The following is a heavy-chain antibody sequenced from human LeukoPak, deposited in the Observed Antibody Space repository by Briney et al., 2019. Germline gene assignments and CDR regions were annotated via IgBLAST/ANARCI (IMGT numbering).Heavy chain of an antibody. J-gene: IGHJ4*02. CDR2: IYYSGST. CDR1: GGSISSYY. D-gene: IGHD3-9*01. CDR3: ARVTGYMIEDYFDY. Sequence: SGTLSLTCTVSGGSISSYYWSWIRQPPGKGLEWIGYIYYSGSTNYNPSLKSRVTISVDTSKNQFSLKLSSVTAADTAVYYCARVTGYMIEDYFDYWGQGILVTVSS. V-gene: IGHV4-59*01.